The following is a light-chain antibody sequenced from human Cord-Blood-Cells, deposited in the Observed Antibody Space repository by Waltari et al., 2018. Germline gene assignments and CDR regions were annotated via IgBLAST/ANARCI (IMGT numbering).Light chain of an antibody. CDR1: QSISSY. Sequence: DIQMTQSPSSLSASVGDRVTITCRASQSISSYLNWYQQKPGKAPKPLNYAASSLQSGVPSRFSGSGSGTDFTLTISSLQPEDFATYYCQQSYSTPQTFGQGTKLEIK. CDR2: AAS. J-gene: IGKJ2*01. CDR3: QQSYSTPQT. V-gene: IGKV1-39*01.